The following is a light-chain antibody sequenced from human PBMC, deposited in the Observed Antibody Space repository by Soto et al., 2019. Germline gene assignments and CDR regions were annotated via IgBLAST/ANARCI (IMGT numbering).Light chain of an antibody. CDR1: NSDIGAYDY. CDR3: GSYASATLI. V-gene: IGLV2-14*01. Sequence: QSALTQPASVSGSPGQSITISCTGSNSDIGAYDYVSWYQQHPGKPPTLLIYEVTFRPSGVPNRFSGSKSGNTATLTISGLLIEDEADYYCGSYASATLIFGGGTKLTVL. J-gene: IGLJ2*01. CDR2: EVT.